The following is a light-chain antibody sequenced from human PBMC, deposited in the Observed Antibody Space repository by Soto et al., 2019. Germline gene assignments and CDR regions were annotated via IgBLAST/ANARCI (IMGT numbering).Light chain of an antibody. V-gene: IGKV1-33*01. J-gene: IGKJ3*01. CDR2: DAS. CDR1: QDINNY. Sequence: DIQMTQSPSSLSASVGDRVTITCQASQDINNYLNWYQQKPGKAPKLLIYDASNLETGVPSRFSGSVSGTDFTFTISSLQPEDIATYYCQQYDNLIFTFGPGTKVD. CDR3: QQYDNLIFT.